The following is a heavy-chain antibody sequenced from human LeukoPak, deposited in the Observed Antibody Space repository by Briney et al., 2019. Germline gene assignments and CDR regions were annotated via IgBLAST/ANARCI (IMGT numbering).Heavy chain of an antibody. CDR2: ISSSSSTI. CDR1: GFTFSSYS. V-gene: IGHV3-48*02. Sequence: PGGSLRLSCAASGFTFSSYSMNWVCQAPGKGLEWVSYISSSSSTIYYADSVKGRFTISRDNAKNSLYLQMNSLRDEDTAVYYCSGGYYDSSGEIDYSGQGTLVTVSS. J-gene: IGHJ4*02. D-gene: IGHD3-22*01. CDR3: SGGYYDSSGEIDY.